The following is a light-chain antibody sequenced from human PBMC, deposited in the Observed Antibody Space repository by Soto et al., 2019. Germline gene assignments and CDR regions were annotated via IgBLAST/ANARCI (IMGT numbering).Light chain of an antibody. V-gene: IGKV3-15*01. J-gene: IGKJ4*01. Sequence: EIVVTQSPATLSVSPGERATLSCRASQSVGNTFAWYQQKPGQAPRLLIFATSTRATGVPARFSGSGSGTEFTLTISSLQSEDFAVYYCQQYRDWPLTFGGGAKVEIE. CDR1: QSVGNT. CDR2: ATS. CDR3: QQYRDWPLT.